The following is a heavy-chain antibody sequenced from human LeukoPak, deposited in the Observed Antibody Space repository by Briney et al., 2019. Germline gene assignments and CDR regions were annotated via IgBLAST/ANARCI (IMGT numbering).Heavy chain of an antibody. CDR3: AKDGRDGYNLVDY. Sequence: PGGSLRLSCAASGLTFSSYGMHWVRQAPGKGLEWVAVISYDGSNKYYADSVKGRFTISRDNSKNTLYLQMNSLRAEDTAVYYCAKDGRDGYNLVDYWGQGTLVTVSS. CDR1: GLTFSSYG. D-gene: IGHD5-24*01. J-gene: IGHJ4*02. CDR2: ISYDGSNK. V-gene: IGHV3-30*18.